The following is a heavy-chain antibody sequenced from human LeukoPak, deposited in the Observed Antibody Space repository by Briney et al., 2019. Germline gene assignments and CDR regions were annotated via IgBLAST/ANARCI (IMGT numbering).Heavy chain of an antibody. D-gene: IGHD5-12*01. J-gene: IGHJ3*02. V-gene: IGHV1-2*02. CDR1: GYTFSDYY. CDR3: AKSRGYSGSYYAFDI. CDR2: INPNSGGT. Sequence: GASVKVSCKASGYTFSDYYIHWVRQAPGQGLEWMGWINPNSGGTNYTQNFQGRVAMTRDTSISTAYMELSGLRSDDTAVYYCAKSRGYSGSYYAFDIWGPGTMVTVSS.